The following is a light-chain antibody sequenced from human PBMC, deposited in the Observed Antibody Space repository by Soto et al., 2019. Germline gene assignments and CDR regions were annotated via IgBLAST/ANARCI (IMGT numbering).Light chain of an antibody. J-gene: IGKJ2*01. CDR2: GTS. Sequence: DIQMTQSPSSLSASVGDRVTITCRASQTISRYLNWYQHKPGKPPKLLIYGTSNLQSGVPSRFRGSGSGTDFNLTISSLQPEDFATYYCQQTNSPPHSFGQGTKLESK. V-gene: IGKV1-39*01. CDR1: QTISRY. CDR3: QQTNSPPHS.